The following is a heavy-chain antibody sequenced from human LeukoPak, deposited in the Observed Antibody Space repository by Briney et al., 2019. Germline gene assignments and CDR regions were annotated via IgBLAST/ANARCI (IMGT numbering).Heavy chain of an antibody. J-gene: IGHJ4*02. V-gene: IGHV3-74*01. CDR2: IHSDGSAT. Sequence: GGSLRLSCVASGFTLSTYWMHWVRQAPGKWLVWVSRIHSDGSATSYADSVMVRFTISRDSAKNTLYLQMNSLRPEDTAVYYCARGNKWSFDSWGQGALVTVSS. CDR1: GFTLSTYW. CDR3: ARGNKWSFDS. D-gene: IGHD2-15*01.